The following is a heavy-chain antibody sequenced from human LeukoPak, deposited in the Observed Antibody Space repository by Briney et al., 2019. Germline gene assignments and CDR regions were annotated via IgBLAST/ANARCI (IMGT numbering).Heavy chain of an antibody. CDR1: GGSISSGGYY. V-gene: IGHV4-31*03. CDR3: ARGVIPAAHLDV. J-gene: IGHJ6*04. Sequence: SETLSLTCTVSGGSISSGGYYWSWIRQHPGKGLEWIGYIYYSGSTYYNPSLKSRVTISVDTSKNQFSLKLSSVTAADTAVYYCARGVIPAAHLDVWGKGTTVTVSS. CDR2: IYYSGST. D-gene: IGHD2-2*01.